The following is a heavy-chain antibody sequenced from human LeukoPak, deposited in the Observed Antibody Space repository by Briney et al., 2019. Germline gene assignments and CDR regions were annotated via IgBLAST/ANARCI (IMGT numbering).Heavy chain of an antibody. CDR2: LTDNGSNT. Sequence: GGSLRLSCAASGFTFSNYGMTWFRQAPGKGLEWVSTLTDNGSNTYYADAVRRQLNIYRDNPKSTLYLQMNSLRDEDTAIYYSAKVDCGSYGCRRVYYWGQGTLVSVSS. J-gene: IGHJ4*02. V-gene: IGHV3-23*01. CDR1: GFTFSNYG. D-gene: IGHD2-21*02. CDR3: AKVDCGSYGCRRVYY.